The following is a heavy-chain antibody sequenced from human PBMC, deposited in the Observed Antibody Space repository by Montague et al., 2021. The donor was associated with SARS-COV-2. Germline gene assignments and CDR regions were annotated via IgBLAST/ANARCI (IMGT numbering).Heavy chain of an antibody. J-gene: IGHJ4*02. Sequence: SETLSLTCTVSGDSVSSSDHYWGWIRQPPGKGLEWLGIVYYSGYTYYNPSVKGRVTISIDASKNQFSLKLNSLTATDTAIHHCARRRLREDYFDFWGQGTLLTVSS. CDR2: VYYSGYT. CDR3: ARRRLREDYFDF. V-gene: IGHV4-39*01. D-gene: IGHD4-17*01. CDR1: GDSVSSSDHY.